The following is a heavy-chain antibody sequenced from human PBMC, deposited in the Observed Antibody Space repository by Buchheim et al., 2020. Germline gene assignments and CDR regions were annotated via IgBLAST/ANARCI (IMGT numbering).Heavy chain of an antibody. Sequence: QLQLQGSGPGLVKPSETLSLTCTVSGGSIDSSSYYWDWIRQPPGKGLEWIGNIYYSGSTYYNPSLKSRVTISVATSKNQFSLNLRSVTATDTAVYYCARSSSYYGSRIEFWGRGAL. CDR2: IYYSGST. CDR3: ARSSSYYGSRIEF. D-gene: IGHD3-10*01. J-gene: IGHJ4*01. CDR1: GGSIDSSSYY. V-gene: IGHV4-39*01.